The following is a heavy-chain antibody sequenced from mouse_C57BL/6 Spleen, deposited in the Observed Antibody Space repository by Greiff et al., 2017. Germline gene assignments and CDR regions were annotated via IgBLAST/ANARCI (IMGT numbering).Heavy chain of an antibody. D-gene: IGHD3-2*02. CDR3: ARTAQATRYFDY. V-gene: IGHV1-50*01. Sequence: QVQLQQPGAELVKPGASVKLSCKASGYTFTSYWMQWVKQRPGQGLEWIGEIDPSDSYTNYNQKFKGKATLTVDTSSSTAYMQLSSLTSEDSAVYYCARTAQATRYFDYWGQGTTLTVSS. CDR2: IDPSDSYT. J-gene: IGHJ2*01. CDR1: GYTFTSYW.